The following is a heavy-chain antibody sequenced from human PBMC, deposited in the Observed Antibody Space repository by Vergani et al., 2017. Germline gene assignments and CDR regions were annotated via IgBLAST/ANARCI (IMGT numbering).Heavy chain of an antibody. D-gene: IGHD1-26*01. J-gene: IGHJ4*02. V-gene: IGHV3-21*01. CDR2: ISSSSSYI. CDR3: AGNRRLGATLDFDC. Sequence: EVQLVESGGGLVKPGGSLRLSCAASGFTFSSYSMNWVRQAPGKGLEWVSSISSSSSYIYYADSVKGRFTISRDNAKNSLYLQMNSLRTEDTAVYYCAGNRRLGATLDFDCWGEGTLVTVSS. CDR1: GFTFSSYS.